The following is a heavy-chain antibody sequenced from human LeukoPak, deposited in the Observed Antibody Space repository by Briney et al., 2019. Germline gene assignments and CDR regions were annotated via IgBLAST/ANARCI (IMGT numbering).Heavy chain of an antibody. CDR2: MSSSSSSI. V-gene: IGHV3-48*01. Sequence: GGSLRLSCAASGFTVSSNYMSWVRQAPGKGLEWVSFMSSSSSSIYYADSVKGRFTISRDNAKNSLYLQMNSLRAEDTAVYYCARDHGDYDAVYWYFDLWGRGTLVTVSS. D-gene: IGHD4-17*01. J-gene: IGHJ2*01. CDR1: GFTVSSNY. CDR3: ARDHGDYDAVYWYFDL.